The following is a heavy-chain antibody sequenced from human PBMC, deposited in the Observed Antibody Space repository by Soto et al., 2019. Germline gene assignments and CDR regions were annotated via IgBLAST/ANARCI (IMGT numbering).Heavy chain of an antibody. CDR1: GYIFTSYY. D-gene: IGHD3-10*01. V-gene: IGHV1-46*01. Sequence: GASVKVSCKASGYIFTSYYMHWVRQAPGQGLEWMGIINPSGGSTSYAQKFQGRVTITADESTSTAYMELSSLRSEGTAVYYCARVDTMVRGASAFYYYYYGMDVWGQGTTVTVSS. J-gene: IGHJ6*02. CDR2: INPSGGST. CDR3: ARVDTMVRGASAFYYYYYGMDV.